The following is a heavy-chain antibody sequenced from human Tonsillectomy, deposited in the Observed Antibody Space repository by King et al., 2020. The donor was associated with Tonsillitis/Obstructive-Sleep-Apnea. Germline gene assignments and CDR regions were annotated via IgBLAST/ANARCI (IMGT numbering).Heavy chain of an antibody. CDR1: GGSISSYY. V-gene: IGHV4-59*08. Sequence: VQLQESGPGLVKPSETLSLTCTVSGGSISSYYWSWIRQPPGKGLEWIGYIYYSGSTNYNPSLKSRVTISVDTSENQFSLKLSSVTAADTAVYYCARHWYGGAYYFDYWGQGTLVTVSS. CDR3: ARHWYGGAYYFDY. CDR2: IYYSGST. D-gene: IGHD3-10*01. J-gene: IGHJ4*02.